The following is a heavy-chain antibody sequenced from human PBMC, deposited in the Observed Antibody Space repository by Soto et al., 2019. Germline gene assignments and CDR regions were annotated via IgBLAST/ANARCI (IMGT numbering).Heavy chain of an antibody. CDR1: GGSISSGGYY. CDR2: IFYSGST. Sequence: PSETLSLTCTVSGGSISSGGYYWSWIRQHPGKGLEWIGYIFYSGSTYYNPSLKSRVTISVDTSKNQFSLKLSSVTAADTAVYYCARAEYSSSSTVDYWGQGTLVTVSS. CDR3: ARAEYSSSSTVDY. V-gene: IGHV4-31*03. D-gene: IGHD6-6*01. J-gene: IGHJ4*02.